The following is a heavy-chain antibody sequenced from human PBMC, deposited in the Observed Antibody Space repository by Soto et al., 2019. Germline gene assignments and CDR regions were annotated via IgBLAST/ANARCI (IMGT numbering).Heavy chain of an antibody. CDR3: ATAGGKMATHH. D-gene: IGHD5-12*01. J-gene: IGHJ4*02. V-gene: IGHV1-69*13. CDR2: IIPIFGTA. Sequence: ASVKVSCKASGYTFTSYDINWVRQATGQGLEWMGGIIPIFGTANYAQKFQGRVTITADESTSTAYMELSSLRSEDTAVYYCATAGGKMATHHWCQGNLVSVP. CDR1: GYTFTSYD.